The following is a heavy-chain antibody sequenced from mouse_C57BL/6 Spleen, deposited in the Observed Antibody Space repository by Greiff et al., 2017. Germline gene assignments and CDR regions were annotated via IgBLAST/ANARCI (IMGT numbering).Heavy chain of an antibody. J-gene: IGHJ4*01. D-gene: IGHD2-3*01. CDR3: ARHEGGYLYAMDY. CDR1: GFTFSSYG. Sequence: EVQLVESGGDLVKPGGSLKLSCAASGFTFSSYGMSWVRQTPDKRLEWVATISSGGSYTYYPDSVKGRFTISRDNAKNTLYLQMSSLKSEDTAMYYCARHEGGYLYAMDYWGQGTSVTVSS. CDR2: ISSGGSYT. V-gene: IGHV5-6*01.